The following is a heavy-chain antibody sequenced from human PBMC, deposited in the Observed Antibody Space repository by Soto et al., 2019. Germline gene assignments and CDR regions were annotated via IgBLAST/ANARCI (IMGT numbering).Heavy chain of an antibody. D-gene: IGHD3-22*01. Sequence: QVQLVQSGAEVKKPGSSVKVSCKASGGTFSSYAISWVRQAPGQGLEWMGGIIHIFGTANYAKKFQGRVKINEDEDTSTAYMELSSLRSEDTAVYYCARDNYDSSGYQTNWGQGTMVTVSS. CDR1: GGTFSSYA. J-gene: IGHJ3*01. V-gene: IGHV1-69*01. CDR3: ARDNYDSSGYQTN. CDR2: IIHIFGTA.